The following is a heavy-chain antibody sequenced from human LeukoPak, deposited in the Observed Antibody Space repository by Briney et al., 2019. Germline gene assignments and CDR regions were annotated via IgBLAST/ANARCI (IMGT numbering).Heavy chain of an antibody. CDR1: GGSFSGYY. CDR2: IYYSGNT. D-gene: IGHD5-12*01. Sequence: PSETLSLTCAVYGGSFSGYYWGWIRQPPGKGLEWIGTIYYSGNTYYNPSLKSRVSISIDTSKNQFSLKLGSVTAADTAVYYCARDGENSAYDPSEYWGQGTLVTVSS. J-gene: IGHJ4*02. CDR3: ARDGENSAYDPSEY. V-gene: IGHV4-34*01.